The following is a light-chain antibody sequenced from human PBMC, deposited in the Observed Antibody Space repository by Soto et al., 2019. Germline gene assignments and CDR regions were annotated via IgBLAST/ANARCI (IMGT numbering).Light chain of an antibody. J-gene: IGLJ2*01. CDR1: SSDVGGYNY. Sequence: QSALTQPRSVSGSPGQSVTISCTGTSSDVGGYNYVSWYQQHPGKAPKLMIYDVSKRPSGVPDRFPGSKSGNTASLTISGLKAEDEADYYCCSYAGGYTSVVFGGGTKLTVL. CDR2: DVS. CDR3: CSYAGGYTSVV. V-gene: IGLV2-11*01.